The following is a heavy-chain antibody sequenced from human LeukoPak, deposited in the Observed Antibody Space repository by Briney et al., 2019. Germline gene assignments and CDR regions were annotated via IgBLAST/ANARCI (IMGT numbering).Heavy chain of an antibody. CDR1: GDSIITYY. CDR3: ARLHDGYRYGADY. V-gene: IGHV4-59*08. CDR2: IYYSGST. D-gene: IGHD5-18*01. Sequence: TSETLSLTCTVSGDSIITYYWSWIRQPPGKGLEWIGYIYYSGSTNYNPSLKSRVTISVDTSKNQFSLKLSPVTAADTAVYYCARLHDGYRYGADYWGQGTLVTAS. J-gene: IGHJ4*02.